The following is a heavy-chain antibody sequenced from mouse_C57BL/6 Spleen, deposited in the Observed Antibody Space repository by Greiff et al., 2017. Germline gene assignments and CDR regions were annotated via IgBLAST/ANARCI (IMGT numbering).Heavy chain of an antibody. Sequence: VQLQQSGAELVRPGASVKLSCTASGFNIKDYYMHWVKQRPEQGLEWIGRIDPEDGDTEYAPKFQGKATMTADTSSNTAYLQLSSLTSEDTAVYYCTTWDYGSSYGFDYWGQGTTLTVSS. CDR1: GFNIKDYY. D-gene: IGHD1-1*01. J-gene: IGHJ2*01. V-gene: IGHV14-1*01. CDR2: IDPEDGDT. CDR3: TTWDYGSSYGFDY.